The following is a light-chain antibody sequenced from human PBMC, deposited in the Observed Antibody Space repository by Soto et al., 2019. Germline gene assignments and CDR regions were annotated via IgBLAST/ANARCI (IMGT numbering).Light chain of an antibody. Sequence: QLVLTQPPSVSGAPGQRVTISCTGSSSNIGADDDVHWYQQLPGTAPKLLIYGNSIRPSGVPDRFSGSKSGTSASLAITGLQAEDEADYSCQSYDSSLSGSVFDGGTKLTVL. CDR3: QSYDSSLSGSV. CDR1: SSNIGADDD. CDR2: GNS. V-gene: IGLV1-40*01. J-gene: IGLJ3*02.